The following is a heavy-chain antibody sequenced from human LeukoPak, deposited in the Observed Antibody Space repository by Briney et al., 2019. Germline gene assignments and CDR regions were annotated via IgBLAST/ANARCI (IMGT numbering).Heavy chain of an antibody. V-gene: IGHV3-23*01. CDR3: AKGGYNWNGGDAFDI. J-gene: IGHJ3*02. Sequence: GSLLLSCAASGFTFSSYAMSWVRQAPGKGLEWVSAISGSGGSTYYADSVKGRFTISRDNSKNTLYLQMNSLRAEDTAVYYCAKGGYNWNGGDAFDIWGQGTMVTVSS. D-gene: IGHD1-1*01. CDR1: GFTFSSYA. CDR2: ISGSGGST.